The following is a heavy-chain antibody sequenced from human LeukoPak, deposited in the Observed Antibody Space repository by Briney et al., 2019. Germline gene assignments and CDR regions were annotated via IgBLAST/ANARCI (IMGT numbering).Heavy chain of an antibody. CDR1: GFSLSTYW. CDR3: ARDSAGNDY. CDR2: IKQDGSEK. Sequence: GGSLRLSCAASGFSLSTYWMSWVRQAPGKGLGWVANIKQDGSEKYYVDSVKGRFTIARDNAKNSLYLQMNSLRAEDTAMYYCARDSAGNDYWGQGTLVTVSS. D-gene: IGHD6-13*01. J-gene: IGHJ4*02. V-gene: IGHV3-7*01.